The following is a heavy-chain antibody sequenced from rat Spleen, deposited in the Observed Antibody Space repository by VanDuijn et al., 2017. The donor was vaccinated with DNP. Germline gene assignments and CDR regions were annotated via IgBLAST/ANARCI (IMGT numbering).Heavy chain of an antibody. CDR2: IGTGGGDT. V-gene: IGHV5S14*01. D-gene: IGHD4-6*01. CDR1: GFIFSNYW. Sequence: EVQLVESGGDLVQPGRSLKLSCVASGFIFSNYWMTWVRQTPTNGLEWVASIGTGGGDTYYRDSVKGRFTISRDNAKNTQYLQMDSLRSEDTATYYCARWASPYYWYFDFWGPGTMVTVSS. CDR3: ARWASPYYWYFDF. J-gene: IGHJ1*01.